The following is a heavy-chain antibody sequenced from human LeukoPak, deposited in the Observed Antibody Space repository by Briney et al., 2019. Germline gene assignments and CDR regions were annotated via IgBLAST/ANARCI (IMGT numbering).Heavy chain of an antibody. CDR2: ISAYNGNT. J-gene: IGHJ6*02. D-gene: IGHD3-3*01. V-gene: IGHV1-18*01. CDR3: ARGRYDFWSGYFGH. Sequence: ASVKVSCKASGYTFTSYGISWVRQAPGQGLGWMGWISAYNGNTNYAQKLQGRVTMTTDTSTSTVYMELRSLRSDDTAVYYCARGRYDFWSGYFGHWGQGTTVTVSS. CDR1: GYTFTSYG.